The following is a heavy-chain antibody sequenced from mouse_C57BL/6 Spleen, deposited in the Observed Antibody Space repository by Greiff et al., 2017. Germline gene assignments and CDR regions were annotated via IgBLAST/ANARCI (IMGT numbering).Heavy chain of an antibody. CDR1: GFTFSDAW. Sequence: EVKLEESGGGLVQPGGSMKLSCAASGFTFSDAWMDWVRQSPEKGLEWVAEIRNKANNHATYYAESVKGRFTISRDDYKSSVYLQMNSLRAEDTGIYYCTRHYYGIPFAYWGQGTLVTVSA. CDR3: TRHYYGIPFAY. V-gene: IGHV6-6*01. J-gene: IGHJ3*01. D-gene: IGHD1-1*01. CDR2: IRNKANNHAT.